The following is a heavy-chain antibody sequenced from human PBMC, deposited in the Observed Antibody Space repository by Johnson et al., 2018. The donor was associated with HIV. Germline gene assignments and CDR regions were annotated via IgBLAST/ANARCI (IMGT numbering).Heavy chain of an antibody. D-gene: IGHD6-13*01. CDR3: AKGGGSSWSDAFDI. J-gene: IGHJ3*02. V-gene: IGHV3-53*01. CDR1: GFTVSSNY. Sequence: EQLVESGGGLIQPGGSLRLSCAASGFTVSSNYMSWVRQAPGKGLEWVSVIYTGGTTYYADSVKGRFTISRDNAKNTLYLQMNSLRAEDTAVYYCAKGGGSSWSDAFDIWGQGTMVTVSS. CDR2: IYTGGTT.